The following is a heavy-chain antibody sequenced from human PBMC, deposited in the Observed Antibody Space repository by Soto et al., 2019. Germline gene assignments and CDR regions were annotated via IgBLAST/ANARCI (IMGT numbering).Heavy chain of an antibody. CDR1: GGSIGSYY. D-gene: IGHD3-16*01. Sequence: PSETLSLTCTVSGGSIGSYYWNWLRQPAGKGLEWVGYVYYTGSTNYNPSLEGRATISVDSSKKQGSLNLRSVTAADSATYHCARVITYHYGMDVWGQGITVTVSS. V-gene: IGHV4-59*01. J-gene: IGHJ6*02. CDR3: ARVITYHYGMDV. CDR2: VYYTGST.